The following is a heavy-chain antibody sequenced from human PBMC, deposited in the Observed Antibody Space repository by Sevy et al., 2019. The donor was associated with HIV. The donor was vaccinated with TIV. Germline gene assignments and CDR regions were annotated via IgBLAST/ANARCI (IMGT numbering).Heavy chain of an antibody. CDR1: GGSISSYY. J-gene: IGHJ4*02. V-gene: IGHV4-59*01. D-gene: IGHD1-26*01. CDR2: IYYSGST. CDR3: ARMTVGEYSGSHEDY. Sequence: SETLSLTCTVSGGSISSYYWSWIRQPPGKGLEWIGYIYYSGSTNYNPSLKSRVTISVDTSKNQFSLKLSSVTAADTAMYYCARMTVGEYSGSHEDYWGQGTLVTVSS.